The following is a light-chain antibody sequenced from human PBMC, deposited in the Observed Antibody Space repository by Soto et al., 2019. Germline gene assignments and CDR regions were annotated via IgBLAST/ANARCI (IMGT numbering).Light chain of an antibody. CDR1: SSDVGSYNR. Sequence: QSALTQPPSVSGSPGQSVAISCTGTSSDVGSYNRVSWYQQAPGTAPKVMIYEVSNRPSGVPDRFSGSKSGNTASLTISGLQPEDEADYYCYSFTSSNTYVFATGTKLTVL. V-gene: IGLV2-18*02. CDR2: EVS. CDR3: YSFTSSNTYV. J-gene: IGLJ1*01.